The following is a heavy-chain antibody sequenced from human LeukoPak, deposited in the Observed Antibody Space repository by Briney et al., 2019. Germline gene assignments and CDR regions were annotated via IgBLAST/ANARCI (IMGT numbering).Heavy chain of an antibody. V-gene: IGHV3-74*01. J-gene: IGHJ4*02. CDR3: ARVNYGSGTCFDY. CDR2: INSEGSST. D-gene: IGHD3-10*01. Sequence: GGSLRLSCAASGFTFSRYWMHWVRHPPGKGLVWVSRINSEGSSTSYADSVKGRFTISRDNAKNSLNLQMNSLRVEDTAVYYCARVNYGSGTCFDYRGQGTLVTVSS. CDR1: GFTFSRYW.